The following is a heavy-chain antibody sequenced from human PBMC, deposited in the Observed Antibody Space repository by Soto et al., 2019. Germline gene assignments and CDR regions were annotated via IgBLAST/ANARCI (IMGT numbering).Heavy chain of an antibody. CDR2: ISSSSSYT. Sequence: GGSLRLSCAASGFTFSDYYMSWIRQAPGKGLEWVSYISSSSSYTNYADSVKGRFTISRDNAKNSLYLQMNSLRAEDTAVYYCAGYGSGSYYTGYYYGMEVCCQGTRFTVSS. J-gene: IGHJ6*02. V-gene: IGHV3-11*03. CDR3: AGYGSGSYYTGYYYGMEV. CDR1: GFTFSDYY. D-gene: IGHD3-10*01.